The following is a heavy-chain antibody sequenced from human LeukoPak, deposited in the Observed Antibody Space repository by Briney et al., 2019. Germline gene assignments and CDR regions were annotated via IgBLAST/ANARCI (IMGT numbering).Heavy chain of an antibody. Sequence: GGSLRLSCAASGFTVSSNYMSWVRQAPGKGLEWVSAISGSGGSTYYADSVRGRFTISRDNAKNSLYLQMNSLRAEDTAVYYCARDGSYFDNWFDPWGQGTLVTVSS. CDR3: ARDGSYFDNWFDP. J-gene: IGHJ5*02. CDR1: GFTVSSNY. D-gene: IGHD1-26*01. CDR2: ISGSGGST. V-gene: IGHV3-23*01.